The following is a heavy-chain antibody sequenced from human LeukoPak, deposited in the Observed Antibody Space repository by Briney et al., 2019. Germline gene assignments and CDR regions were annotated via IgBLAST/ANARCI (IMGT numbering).Heavy chain of an antibody. CDR3: ARDFVMGSYYRGYYYYGMDV. D-gene: IGHD1-26*01. Sequence: SETLSLTCTVSGGSISSYYWSWIRQPAGKGLEWIGRIYTSGSTNYNPSLKSRVTMSVDTSKNQFSPKLSSVTAADTAVYYCARDFVMGSYYRGYYYYGMDVWGQGTTVTVSS. V-gene: IGHV4-4*07. CDR2: IYTSGST. CDR1: GGSISSYY. J-gene: IGHJ6*02.